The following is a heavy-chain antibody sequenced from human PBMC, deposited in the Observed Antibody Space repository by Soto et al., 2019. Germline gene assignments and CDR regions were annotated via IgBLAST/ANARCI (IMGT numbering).Heavy chain of an antibody. V-gene: IGHV1-18*01. Sequence: QVQLVQSGAEVKKPGASVKVSCKASGYTFTSYGISWVRQAPGQGLEWVGWISAYNGNTNYAQKLQGRVTMTTDTSTSTAYMELRSLRSDDTAVYYCARDGPPAAWWELQPPFDYWGQGTLVTVSS. J-gene: IGHJ4*02. CDR2: ISAYNGNT. CDR1: GYTFTSYG. D-gene: IGHD1-26*01. CDR3: ARDGPPAAWWELQPPFDY.